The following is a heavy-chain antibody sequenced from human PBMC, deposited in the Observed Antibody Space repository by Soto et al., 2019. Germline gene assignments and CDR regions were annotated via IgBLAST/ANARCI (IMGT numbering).Heavy chain of an antibody. D-gene: IGHD6-19*01. Sequence: QVQLVQSGAEVKKPGASVKVSCKASGYTFTSYGISWVRQAPGQGLEWMGWISAYNGNTNYAQTVQGRVTMTTDTSTSTAYMELRSQRSDNRAVYYCPRPVRDWKQWLVPSADEAFDIWGQGTMVTVSS. V-gene: IGHV1-18*01. CDR3: PRPVRDWKQWLVPSADEAFDI. CDR2: ISAYNGNT. J-gene: IGHJ3*02. CDR1: GYTFTSYG.